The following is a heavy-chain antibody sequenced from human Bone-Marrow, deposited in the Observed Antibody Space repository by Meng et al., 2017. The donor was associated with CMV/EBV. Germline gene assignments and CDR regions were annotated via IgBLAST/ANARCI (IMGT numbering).Heavy chain of an antibody. V-gene: IGHV3-23*01. CDR3: AKDVLWRPAAILPYYYYGMDV. J-gene: IGHJ6*02. D-gene: IGHD2-2*01. CDR2: LSGSGGST. Sequence: GESLKISCVASGFTLSSYAMSWVRQAPGKGLEWVSALSGSGGSTHYVDSVKGRFTISRDISKNTLYLQMNSLRAEDTAVYYCAKDVLWRPAAILPYYYYGMDVWGQGTTVTVSS. CDR1: GFTLSSYA.